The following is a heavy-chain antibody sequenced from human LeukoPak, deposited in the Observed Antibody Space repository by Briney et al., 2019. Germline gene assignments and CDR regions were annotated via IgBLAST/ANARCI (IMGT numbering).Heavy chain of an antibody. V-gene: IGHV1-18*01. CDR1: GYTFTSYG. CDR2: ISAYNGNT. CDR3: ARDPVGSSGWYEARNWFDP. J-gene: IGHJ5*02. D-gene: IGHD6-19*01. Sequence: ASVKVSCKASGYTFTSYGISWVRQAPGQGLEWMGWISAYNGNTNYAQKLQGRVTMTTDTSTSTAYMELRSLRSDDTAVYYCARDPVGSSGWYEARNWFDPWGQGTLVTVSS.